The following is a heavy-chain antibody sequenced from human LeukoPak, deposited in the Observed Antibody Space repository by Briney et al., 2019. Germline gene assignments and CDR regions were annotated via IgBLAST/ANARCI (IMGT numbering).Heavy chain of an antibody. CDR3: ASLTTVRGFDY. D-gene: IGHD4-17*01. J-gene: IGHJ4*02. V-gene: IGHV3-30*04. Sequence: GRSLRLSCAASGFTFSSYAMHWVRQAPGKGLEWVAVISYDGGNKYYADSVKGRFTISRDNSKNTLYLQMNSLRAEDTAVYYCASLTTVRGFDYWGQGTLVTVSS. CDR1: GFTFSSYA. CDR2: ISYDGGNK.